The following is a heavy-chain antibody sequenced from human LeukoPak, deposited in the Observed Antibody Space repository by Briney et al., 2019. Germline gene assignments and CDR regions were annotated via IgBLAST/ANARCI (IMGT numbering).Heavy chain of an antibody. D-gene: IGHD3/OR15-3a*01. J-gene: IGHJ4*02. Sequence: SETLSLTCAVSGGSISSTNGWSWVRQAPGKGLEWIGEIYHSGSTNYNSSLKSRVTISVDRSKNQFSLRLNSVTAADTAVYYCARQTGSGLFILPGGQGTLVTVSS. CDR2: IYHSGST. V-gene: IGHV4-4*02. CDR3: ARQTGSGLFILP. CDR1: GGSISSTNG.